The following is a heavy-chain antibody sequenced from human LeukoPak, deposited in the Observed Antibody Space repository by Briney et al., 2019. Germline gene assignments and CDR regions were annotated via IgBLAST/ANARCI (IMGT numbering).Heavy chain of an antibody. D-gene: IGHD3-22*01. CDR1: GGSFSGYY. V-gene: IGHV4-34*01. CDR3: ARHSLNYYDTDYDVFDV. CDR2: IYHSGST. J-gene: IGHJ3*01. Sequence: KSSETLSLTCAVYGGSFSGYYWSWIRQPPGKGLEWIGSIYHSGSTYYNPSLKSRVTISVDTSKNQFSLKLSSVTAADTAVYFCARHSLNYYDTDYDVFDVWGQGTMVTVSS.